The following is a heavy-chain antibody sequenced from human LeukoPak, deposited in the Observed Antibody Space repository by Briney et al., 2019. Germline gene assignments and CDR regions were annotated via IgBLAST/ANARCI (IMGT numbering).Heavy chain of an antibody. CDR3: ARGGYYGSGNDFRFDP. J-gene: IGHJ5*02. CDR2: IYHSGST. Sequence: SETLSLTCAVSGGSISSSNWWSWVRQPPGKGLEWIGEIYHSGSTNYNPSLKSRVTISVDKSKNQFSLKLTSVTAADTAVYFCARGGYYGSGNDFRFDPWGQGTLVTVSS. D-gene: IGHD3-10*01. V-gene: IGHV4-4*02. CDR1: GGSISSSNW.